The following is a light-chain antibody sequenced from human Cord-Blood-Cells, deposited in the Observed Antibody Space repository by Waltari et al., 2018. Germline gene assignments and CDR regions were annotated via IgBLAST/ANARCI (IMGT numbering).Light chain of an antibody. CDR1: QSVLYSSNNKNY. J-gene: IGKJ3*01. Sequence: DIVMTQSPDSLAASLGERATINCKSSQSVLYSSNNKNYLAWYQQKPGQPPKLLIYWASTRESGVPDRFSGSGSGTDFTLTISSLQAEDVAVYYCQQYYSLLTFGPGTKVDIK. CDR3: QQYYSLLT. CDR2: WAS. V-gene: IGKV4-1*01.